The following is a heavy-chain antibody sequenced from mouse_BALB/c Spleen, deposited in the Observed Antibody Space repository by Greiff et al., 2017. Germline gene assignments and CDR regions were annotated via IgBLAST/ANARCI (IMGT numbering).Heavy chain of an antibody. CDR2: IWSGGST. J-gene: IGHJ2*01. CDR1: GFSLTSYG. D-gene: IGHD1-1*01. Sequence: QVQLQQSGPGLVQPSQSLSITCTVSGFSLTSYGVHWVRQSPGKGLEWLGVIWSGGSTDYNAAFISRLSISKDNSKSQVFFKMNSLQANDTARYYCARTPRGSSYAYYFDYWGQGTTLTVSS. V-gene: IGHV2-2*02. CDR3: ARTPRGSSYAYYFDY.